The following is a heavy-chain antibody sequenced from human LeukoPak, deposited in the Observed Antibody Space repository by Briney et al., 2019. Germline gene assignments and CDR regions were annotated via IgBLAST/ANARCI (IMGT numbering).Heavy chain of an antibody. Sequence: SETLSLTCTVSGGSISSYYWSWIRQPPGKGLEWIGYVYYSGSTNYNPSLKSRVTISVDTSKNQFSLKLSSVTAADTAVYFCARQCSSTWSLGYWGQGTLVTVSS. V-gene: IGHV4-59*08. D-gene: IGHD6-13*01. CDR2: VYYSGST. J-gene: IGHJ4*02. CDR1: GGSISSYY. CDR3: ARQCSSTWSLGY.